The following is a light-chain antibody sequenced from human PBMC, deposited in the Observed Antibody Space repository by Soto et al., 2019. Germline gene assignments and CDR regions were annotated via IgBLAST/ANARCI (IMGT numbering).Light chain of an antibody. CDR1: QTVNAW. CDR2: DAS. Sequence: DIQMTQSPSTLSASLGXRVTITCRASQTVNAWLAWYQHKPGKAPKPLIYDASSLESGVPARFSGSGSGTEFILTISSLQPDDVGTYYCQQYNTHSGTFGQGTKVDIK. CDR3: QQYNTHSGT. V-gene: IGKV1-5*01. J-gene: IGKJ1*01.